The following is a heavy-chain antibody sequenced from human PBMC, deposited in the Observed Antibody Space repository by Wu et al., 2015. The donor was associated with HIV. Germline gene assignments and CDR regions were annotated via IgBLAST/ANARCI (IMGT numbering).Heavy chain of an antibody. D-gene: IGHD1-26*01. CDR3: ARELTWDRDDAFDI. Sequence: QVQLVQSGAEVRKPGSSVKISCRASGDTFNSYAISWVRLAPGQGLEWMGGIITVLGAPMYAQKLQGRVTMTTDTSTSTAYMELRSLRSDDTAVYYCARELTWDRDDAFDIVGPRDNGHRLF. J-gene: IGHJ3*02. CDR2: IITVLGAP. V-gene: IGHV1-69*05. CDR1: GDTFNSYA.